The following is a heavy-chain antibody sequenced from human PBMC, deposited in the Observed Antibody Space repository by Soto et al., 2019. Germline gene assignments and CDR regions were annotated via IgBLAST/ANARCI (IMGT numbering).Heavy chain of an antibody. D-gene: IGHD1-20*01. CDR2: IYTSGST. J-gene: IGHJ5*02. CDR1: GGSISSYY. V-gene: IGHV4-4*07. CDR3: AREALPGITGTTPIDGWFDP. Sequence: QVQLQESGPGLVKPSETLSLTCTVSGGSISSYYWSWIRQPAGKGLEWIGRIYTSGSTNYNPSLKSRVTMSVDTSKNQFSLKLSSVTAADTAVYYCAREALPGITGTTPIDGWFDPWGQGTLVTVSS.